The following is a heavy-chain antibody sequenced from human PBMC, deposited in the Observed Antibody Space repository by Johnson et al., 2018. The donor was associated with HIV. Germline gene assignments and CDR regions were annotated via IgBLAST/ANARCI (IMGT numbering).Heavy chain of an antibody. CDR3: ALSGGAAAYDAFDI. CDR1: GFTFSDYY. J-gene: IGHJ3*02. Sequence: QVQLVESGGGLVKPGGSLRLSCVASGFTFSDYYMSWIRQAPGKGLEWISYISSSDSTIYSADSVQGRFTISRDNAKKSLYLQMNSLRAEDTAVYYCALSGGAAAYDAFDIWGQGTMVTVSS. D-gene: IGHD6-13*01. CDR2: ISSSDSTI. V-gene: IGHV3-11*04.